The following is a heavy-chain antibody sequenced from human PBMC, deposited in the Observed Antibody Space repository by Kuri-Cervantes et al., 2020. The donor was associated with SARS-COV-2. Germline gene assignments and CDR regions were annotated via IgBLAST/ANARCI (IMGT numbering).Heavy chain of an antibody. Sequence: GGALRLSCAASGFTLSGYGIHWVRQAPGKGLEWVAATSADRTKEYYLDSVKGRFAISRDNFKNTVYLQINSLRAEDTAVYYCARDSDTTGYYWYFDLWGRGTLVTVSS. V-gene: IGHV3-33*05. D-gene: IGHD3-22*01. CDR3: ARDSDTTGYYWYFDL. J-gene: IGHJ2*01. CDR2: TSADRTKE. CDR1: GFTLSGYG.